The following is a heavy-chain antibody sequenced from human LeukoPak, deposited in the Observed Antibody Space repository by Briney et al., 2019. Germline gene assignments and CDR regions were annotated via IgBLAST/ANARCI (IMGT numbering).Heavy chain of an antibody. D-gene: IGHD1-26*01. CDR3: ARGGRLVGAYTIDY. J-gene: IGHJ4*02. V-gene: IGHV1-69*13. Sequence: GASVKVSCKASGGTFSSYAISWVRQAPGQGLEWMGGIIPIFGTANYAQKFQGRVTITADESTSTAYMELSSLRSEDTAVYYCARGGRLVGAYTIDYWGQGTLVTVSS. CDR2: IIPIFGTA. CDR1: GGTFSSYA.